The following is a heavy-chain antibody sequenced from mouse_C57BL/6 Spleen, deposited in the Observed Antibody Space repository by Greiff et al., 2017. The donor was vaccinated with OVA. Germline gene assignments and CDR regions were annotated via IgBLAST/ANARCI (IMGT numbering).Heavy chain of an antibody. CDR3: ARTDYYGSPPCYYAMDY. Sequence: QVQLQQPGAELVKPGASVKLSCKASGYTFTSYWMHWVKQRPGQGLEWIGMIHPNSGSTNYNEKFKSKATLTVDKSSSTAYMQLSSLTSEDSAVYYCARTDYYGSPPCYYAMDYWGQGTSVTVSS. CDR2: IHPNSGST. V-gene: IGHV1-64*01. CDR1: GYTFTSYW. D-gene: IGHD1-1*01. J-gene: IGHJ4*01.